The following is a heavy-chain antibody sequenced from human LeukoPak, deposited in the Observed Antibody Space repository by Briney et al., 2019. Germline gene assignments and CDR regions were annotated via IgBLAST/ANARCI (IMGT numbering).Heavy chain of an antibody. Sequence: GGSLRLSCAASGFTFDDYAMHWVRQAPGKGPEWVSGISWNSGSIGYADSVKGRFTISRDNAKNSLYLQMNTLRAEDTAMYYCAKDAQPRSRWFDPWGQGTLVTVSS. CDR2: ISWNSGSI. J-gene: IGHJ5*02. CDR3: AKDAQPRSRWFDP. V-gene: IGHV3-9*01. D-gene: IGHD3-16*01. CDR1: GFTFDDYA.